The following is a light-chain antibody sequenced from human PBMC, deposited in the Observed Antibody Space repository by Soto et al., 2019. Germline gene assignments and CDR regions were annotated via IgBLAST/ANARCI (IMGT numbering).Light chain of an antibody. Sequence: EIVLTQSPGTLSLSPGERATLSCRASQSVYNNYLAWYQQKPGQAPRSLIYGASSRAPGIPDRFSGSGSGTDFTLSISRLEPEDFAVYYCQQYTNWPPITFGQGTRLEIK. CDR3: QQYTNWPPIT. V-gene: IGKV3-20*01. CDR2: GAS. J-gene: IGKJ5*01. CDR1: QSVYNNY.